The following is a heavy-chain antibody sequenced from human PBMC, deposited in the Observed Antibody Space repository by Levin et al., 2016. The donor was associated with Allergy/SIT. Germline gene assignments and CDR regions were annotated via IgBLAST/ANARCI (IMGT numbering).Heavy chain of an antibody. D-gene: IGHD3-3*01. J-gene: IGHJ6*03. V-gene: IGHV4-59*01. CDR2: IYYSGST. Sequence: RQAPGKGLEWIGYIYYSGSTNYNPSLKSRVTISVDTSKNQFSLKLSSVTAADTAVYYCARGEYDFWSGYYYYMDVWGKGTTVTVSS. CDR3: ARGEYDFWSGYYYYMDV.